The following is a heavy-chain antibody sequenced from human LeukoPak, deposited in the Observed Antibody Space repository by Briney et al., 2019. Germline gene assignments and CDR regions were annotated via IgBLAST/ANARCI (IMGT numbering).Heavy chain of an antibody. V-gene: IGHV3-53*01. Sequence: PGGSLRLSCAASGFTVSSNYMSWVRQAPGKGLEWVSVIYSGGSTYYADSVKGRFIISRDNSKNTLYLQMNSLRAEDTAVYYCARDENPAIDYYYGMDVWGQGTTVTVSS. CDR1: GFTVSSNY. CDR2: IYSGGST. D-gene: IGHD2-21*02. CDR3: ARDENPAIDYYYGMDV. J-gene: IGHJ6*02.